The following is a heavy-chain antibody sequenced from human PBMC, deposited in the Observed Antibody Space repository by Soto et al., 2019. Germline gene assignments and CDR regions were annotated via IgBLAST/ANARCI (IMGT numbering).Heavy chain of an antibody. D-gene: IGHD3-3*01. J-gene: IGHJ6*02. CDR1: GFTFSSYG. CDR3: EKADVFYDSNGMDV. V-gene: IGHV3-30*18. CDR2: ISYDGSNK. Sequence: GGSLRLSCAASGFTFSSYGMHWVRQAPGKGLEWVAVISYDGSNKYYADSVKGRLTISRDNSKNTLYLQMNSLRAEDKAVYYCEKADVFYDSNGMDVWDQATTVTVCS.